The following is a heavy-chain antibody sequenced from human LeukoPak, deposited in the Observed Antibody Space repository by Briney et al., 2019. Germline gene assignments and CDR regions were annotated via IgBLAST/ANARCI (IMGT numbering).Heavy chain of an antibody. CDR3: ARAPPIVGAAGAFDI. Sequence: ASVKVSCKASGYTFTSYGISWVRQAPGQGLEWMGWISAYNSNTNYAQKLQGRVTMTTDTSTSTAYMELRSLRSEDTAVYYCARAPPIVGAAGAFDIWGQGTMVPVSS. CDR2: ISAYNSNT. CDR1: GYTFTSYG. V-gene: IGHV1-18*01. J-gene: IGHJ3*02. D-gene: IGHD1-26*01.